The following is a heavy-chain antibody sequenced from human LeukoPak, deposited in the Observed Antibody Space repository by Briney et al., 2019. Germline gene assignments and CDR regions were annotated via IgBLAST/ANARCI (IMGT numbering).Heavy chain of an antibody. D-gene: IGHD1-7*01. Sequence: GGSLRLSCAASGLSFSTSALSWIRQAPGKGLEWVSYISSSGSTIYYADSVKGRFTISRDNAKNSLYLQMNSLRAEDTAVYYCASAITGTSDYWGQGTLVTVSS. V-gene: IGHV3-11*01. CDR1: GLSFSTSA. CDR3: ASAITGTSDY. J-gene: IGHJ4*02. CDR2: ISSSGSTI.